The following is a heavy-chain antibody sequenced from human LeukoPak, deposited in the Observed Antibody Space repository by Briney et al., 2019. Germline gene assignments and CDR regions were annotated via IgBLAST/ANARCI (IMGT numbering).Heavy chain of an antibody. CDR3: AADRAGSYLRFVY. CDR2: IVVGSGNT. J-gene: IGHJ4*02. CDR1: GFTFTSSV. D-gene: IGHD3-10*01. V-gene: IGHV1-58*01. Sequence: SVKVSCKASGFTFTSSVVHWVRQARGQRLEWIGWIVVGSGNTNYAQKFQERVTITRDMSTSTVYMELSSLRFEDTAVYYCAADRAGSYLRFVYWGQGTPVTVSS.